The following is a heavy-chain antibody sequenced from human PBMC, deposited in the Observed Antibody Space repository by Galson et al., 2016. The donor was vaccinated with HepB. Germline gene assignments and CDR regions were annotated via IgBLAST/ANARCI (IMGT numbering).Heavy chain of an antibody. CDR1: GGSISSNYW. D-gene: IGHD1-7*01. CDR3: TRGNLGTYATMAFDY. Sequence: SETLSLTCDVSGGSISSNYWWGWVRQSPEKGFEWIGEIYETGTANYNPPFTRRATISVDKSKNQISLSLDSVTAADTATSYCTRGNLGTYATMAFDYWGQGSLVTVSS. V-gene: IGHV4-4*02. J-gene: IGHJ4*02. CDR2: IYETGTA.